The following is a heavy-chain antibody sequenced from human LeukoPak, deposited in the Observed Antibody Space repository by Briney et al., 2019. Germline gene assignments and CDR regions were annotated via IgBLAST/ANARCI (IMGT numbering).Heavy chain of an antibody. J-gene: IGHJ4*02. Sequence: GGSLRLSCVGSGFTFSTYAMSWVRQAPGKGLEWVSVVSGNGVTTHYADSVKGRFTISRDNSKNTLYLQMNSLRAEDTAVYYCAKEQLGYCTNGVCSDFDYWGQGTLVTVSS. V-gene: IGHV3-23*01. CDR2: VSGNGVTT. D-gene: IGHD2-8*01. CDR3: AKEQLGYCTNGVCSDFDY. CDR1: GFTFSTYA.